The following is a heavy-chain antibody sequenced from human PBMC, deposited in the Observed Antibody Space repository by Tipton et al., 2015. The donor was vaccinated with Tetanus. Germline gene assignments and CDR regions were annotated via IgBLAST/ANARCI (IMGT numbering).Heavy chain of an antibody. D-gene: IGHD3-3*01. CDR3: ARGGVDSRVFDF. Sequence: QLVQSGAEVKQPGESLKISCKGSGYMFSSHWIGWVRQVPGKGLEWLGTIYPGDSYSTYSPSFEGQVTISVDRSIYTAYLQWSSLKASDPAMYYCARGGVDSRVFDFWGQGTLVTVSS. CDR2: IYPGDSYS. J-gene: IGHJ4*02. V-gene: IGHV5-51*01. CDR1: GYMFSSHW.